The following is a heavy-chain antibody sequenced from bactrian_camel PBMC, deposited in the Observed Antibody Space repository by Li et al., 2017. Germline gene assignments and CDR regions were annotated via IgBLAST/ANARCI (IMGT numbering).Heavy chain of an antibody. D-gene: IGHD6*01. CDR1: GNKYEH. J-gene: IGHJ6*01. V-gene: IGHV3S40*01. Sequence: VQLVESGGGTVQAGESLRLSCVVTGNKYEHMAWFRQAPGKGREGVAAIFTEDGYTKIADPLKGRFTISQDNAKNTVYQQMNSLKPEDTAMYYCAARYQGGFGYGGLCTDVLGDFPYWGRGIQVTVS. CDR3: AARYQGGFGYGGLCTDVLGDFPY. CDR2: IFTEDGYT.